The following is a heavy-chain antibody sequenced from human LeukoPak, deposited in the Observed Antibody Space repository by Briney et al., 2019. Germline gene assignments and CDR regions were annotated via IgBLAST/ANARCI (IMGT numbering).Heavy chain of an antibody. CDR3: ARHAWSGYSSGWYPDY. J-gene: IGHJ4*02. CDR2: IYPGDSDT. D-gene: IGHD6-19*01. V-gene: IGHV5-51*01. CDR1: GYSFTSYW. Sequence: GESLKISCKGSGYSFTSYWVGWVRQMPGKGLEWMGIIYPGDSDTRYSPSFQGQVTISADKSISTAYLQWSSLKASDTAMYYCARHAWSGYSSGWYPDYWGQGTLVTVSS.